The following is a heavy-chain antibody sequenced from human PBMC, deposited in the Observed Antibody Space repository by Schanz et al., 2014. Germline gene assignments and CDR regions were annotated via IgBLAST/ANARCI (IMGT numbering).Heavy chain of an antibody. D-gene: IGHD6-13*01. Sequence: EVQLVESGGGLVKPGGSLRLSCAASTSIFNHAWMSWVRQAPGKGLEWLCRIKSKTDGETTYYAAPVKGRFSISRDDSQSTLYLQMNSLKIEDTAVYYCATASSPVREAGAGSSFHLWGQGTLVTVSP. CDR2: IKSKTDGETT. J-gene: IGHJ5*02. CDR3: ATASSPVREAGAGSSFHL. CDR1: TSIFNHAW. V-gene: IGHV3-15*01.